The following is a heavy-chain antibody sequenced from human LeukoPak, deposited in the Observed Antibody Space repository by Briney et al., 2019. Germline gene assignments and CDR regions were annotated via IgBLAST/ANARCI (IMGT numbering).Heavy chain of an antibody. V-gene: IGHV1-8*03. J-gene: IGHJ3*02. D-gene: IGHD1-1*01. CDR3: ARQWNWNQGGPFDI. CDR1: GYTFSNYD. CDR2: MSPTNGDT. Sequence: ASVKVSCKASGYTFSNYDINWKRQATGQGLEWMAWMSPTNGDTGYAQKFQGRVTLTRDTSMSTAYMELTSLTSEDTAVYFCARQWNWNQGGPFDIWGQGTLVTVSS.